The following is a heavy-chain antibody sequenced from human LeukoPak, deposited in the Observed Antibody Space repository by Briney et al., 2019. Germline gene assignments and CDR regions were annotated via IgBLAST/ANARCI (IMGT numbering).Heavy chain of an antibody. CDR1: GYTFTTYY. V-gene: IGHV1-46*01. CDR3: ARDTLGEYDY. D-gene: IGHD3-16*01. J-gene: IGHJ4*02. Sequence: ASVKVSCKASGYTFTTYYMHWVRQVPGQGLEWMGVLNPSGGSASYAQNFQGRVTMTTDTSTSTVYMELRSLTSDDTAVYYCARDTLGEYDYWGQGSLVTVSS. CDR2: LNPSGGSA.